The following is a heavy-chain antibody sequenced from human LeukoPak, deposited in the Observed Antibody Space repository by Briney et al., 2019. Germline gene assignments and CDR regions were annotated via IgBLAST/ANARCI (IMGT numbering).Heavy chain of an antibody. Sequence: SETLSLTCTVSGGSISSSSYYWGWIRQPPGKGLEWIGSIYYSGSTYYNPSLKSRVTISVDTSKNQFSLQLNSVTPEDTAVYYCVRGPQVVGYYYMDVWGKGTTVTVSS. D-gene: IGHD2-15*01. CDR2: IYYSGST. CDR3: VRGPQVVGYYYMDV. J-gene: IGHJ6*03. V-gene: IGHV4-39*01. CDR1: GGSISSSSYY.